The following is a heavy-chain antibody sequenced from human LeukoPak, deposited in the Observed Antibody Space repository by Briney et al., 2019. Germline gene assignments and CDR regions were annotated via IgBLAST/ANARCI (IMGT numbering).Heavy chain of an antibody. CDR1: GLTFNNYA. Sequence: GGSLRLSCEASGLTFNNYAMHWVRQSSGKGLEWVSGIGSSGGGTYYADSVKGRFTISRDTSKDTVYLQMDSLRAEDTAIYYCAKIHQNRVVVGAKGAFDIWGQGTVVTVSS. D-gene: IGHD2-15*01. CDR3: AKIHQNRVVVGAKGAFDI. V-gene: IGHV3-23*01. CDR2: IGSSGGGT. J-gene: IGHJ3*02.